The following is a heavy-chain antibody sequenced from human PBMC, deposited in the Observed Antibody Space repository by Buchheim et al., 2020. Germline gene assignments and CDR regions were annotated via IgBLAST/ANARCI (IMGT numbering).Heavy chain of an antibody. J-gene: IGHJ6*02. CDR1: GGSISSYY. CDR3: ARAPGYSYGYYYYYGMDV. D-gene: IGHD5-18*01. V-gene: IGHV4-59*01. Sequence: QVQLQESGPGLVKPSETLSLTCTVSGGSISSYYWSWIRQPPGKRLEWIGYIYYSGSTNYNPSLKSRVTISVDTSKNQFSLKLSSVTAADTAVYYCARAPGYSYGYYYYYGMDVWGQGTT. CDR2: IYYSGST.